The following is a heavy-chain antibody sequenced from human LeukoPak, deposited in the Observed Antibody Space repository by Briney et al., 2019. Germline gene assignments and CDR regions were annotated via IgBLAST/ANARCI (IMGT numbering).Heavy chain of an antibody. J-gene: IGHJ6*02. CDR3: SRRSGTNYYYYYYGLDV. CDR1: GGSINSNTSY. V-gene: IGHV4-39*01. Sequence: SETLSLTCTVSGGSINSNTSYWGWIRQPPGKGLVWIGSITSSGSTYYNPSLNSRLIVSIDTSKNQFSLQLRSVTAADTAVYYCSRRSGTNYYYYYYGLDVWGQGTTVTVSS. D-gene: IGHD1-1*01. CDR2: ITSSGST.